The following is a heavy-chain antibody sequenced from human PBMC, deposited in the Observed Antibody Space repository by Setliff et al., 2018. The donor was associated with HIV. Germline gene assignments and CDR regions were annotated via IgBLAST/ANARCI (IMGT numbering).Heavy chain of an antibody. CDR3: ATGIAAEGY. D-gene: IGHD6-13*01. CDR1: GGSISSRSHY. Sequence: PSETLSLTCSVSGGSISSRSHYWGWIRQPPGKGLEWIGNIYYSGGSYYTPSLESRLTLSVDTSKNQFSLKLSSVTAADTAVYYCATGIAAEGYWGQGTLVTVSS. V-gene: IGHV4-39*01. J-gene: IGHJ4*02. CDR2: IYYSGGS.